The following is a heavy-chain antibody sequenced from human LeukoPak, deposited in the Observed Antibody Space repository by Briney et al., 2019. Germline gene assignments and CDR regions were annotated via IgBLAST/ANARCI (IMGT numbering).Heavy chain of an antibody. Sequence: ASVKVSCKASGYTFTGYYMHWVRQAPGQGLEWMGWINPNSGGTNYAQKFQGRVTMTRETSISTAYMELSRLRSDDTAVYYCARDSFLRFLEWLSETVYYFDYWGQGTLVTVSS. J-gene: IGHJ4*02. CDR1: GYTFTGYY. D-gene: IGHD3-3*01. CDR3: ARDSFLRFLEWLSETVYYFDY. V-gene: IGHV1-2*02. CDR2: INPNSGGT.